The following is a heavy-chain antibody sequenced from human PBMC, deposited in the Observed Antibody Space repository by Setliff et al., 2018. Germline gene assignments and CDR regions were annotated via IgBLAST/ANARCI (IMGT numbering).Heavy chain of an antibody. D-gene: IGHD5-18*01. CDR3: ARDRTAYSYGLDV. Sequence: SETLSLTCTVSGGSISPYFWGWIRQSPGKGLEWIGYIYHNGTTNFNPSLKTRVTMSVDTSKNQFALNLRSVTAADSAVYYCARDRTAYSYGLDVWGQGTLVTVSS. CDR2: IYHNGTT. CDR1: GGSISPYF. J-gene: IGHJ6*02. V-gene: IGHV4-59*01.